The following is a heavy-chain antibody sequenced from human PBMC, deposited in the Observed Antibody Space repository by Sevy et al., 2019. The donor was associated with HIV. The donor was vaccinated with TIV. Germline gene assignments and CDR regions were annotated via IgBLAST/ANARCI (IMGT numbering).Heavy chain of an antibody. V-gene: IGHV3-30-3*01. CDR2: ISYDGSNK. CDR1: GFTFSSYA. CDR3: ARKAGWELAEFDY. Sequence: GSLRLSCAASGFTFSSYAMHWVRQAPGKGLEWVAVISYDGSNKYYADSVKGRFTISRDNSKNTLYLQMNSLRAEDTAVYYCARKAGWELAEFDYWGQGTLVTVSS. J-gene: IGHJ4*02. D-gene: IGHD1-26*01.